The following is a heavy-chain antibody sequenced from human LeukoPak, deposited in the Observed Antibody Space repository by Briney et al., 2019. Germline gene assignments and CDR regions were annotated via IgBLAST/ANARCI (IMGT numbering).Heavy chain of an antibody. J-gene: IGHJ6*02. V-gene: IGHV1-69*04. CDR2: IIPILGIA. D-gene: IGHD6-6*01. Sequence: ASVKVSCKASGGTFSSYAISWVRQAPGQGLEWMGRIIPILGIANYAQKFQGRVTITADKSTSTAYMELSSLRSEDTAVYYCARGPQLSRGYYYYGMDVWGQGTTVTVSS. CDR1: GGTFSSYA. CDR3: ARGPQLSRGYYYYGMDV.